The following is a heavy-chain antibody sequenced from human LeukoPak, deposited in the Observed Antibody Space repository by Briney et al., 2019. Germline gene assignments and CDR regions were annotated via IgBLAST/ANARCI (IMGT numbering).Heavy chain of an antibody. CDR1: GLTFSNYG. D-gene: IGHD6-19*01. CDR3: ATVASKDLWRLVPEYYFDY. J-gene: IGHJ4*02. CDR2: IHYDGSNK. V-gene: IGHV3-30*02. Sequence: SGGSLRLSCAASGLTFSNYGMHWVRQAPGKGLEWVAFIHYDGSNKYYADSVKGRFTVSRDNSKNTLYLQMNSLRAEDTAVYYCATVASKDLWRLVPEYYFDYWGQGALVTVSS.